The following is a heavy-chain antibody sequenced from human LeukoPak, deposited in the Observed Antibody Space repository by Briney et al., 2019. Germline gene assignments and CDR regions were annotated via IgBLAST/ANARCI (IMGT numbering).Heavy chain of an antibody. Sequence: GGSLSLSCAASGFTFSSYAMSWVRQAPGKGLEWVSTISGSGVGTYYADSVKGRFTISRDNSKNTLHLQINTLRAEDTAVYYCATYRRQFDYWGQGTLVTVSS. V-gene: IGHV3-23*01. CDR3: ATYRRQFDY. CDR1: GFTFSSYA. D-gene: IGHD5-12*01. CDR2: ISGSGVGT. J-gene: IGHJ4*02.